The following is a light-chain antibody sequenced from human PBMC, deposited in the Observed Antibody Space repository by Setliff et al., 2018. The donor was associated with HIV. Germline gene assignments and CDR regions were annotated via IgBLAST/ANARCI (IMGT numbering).Light chain of an antibody. Sequence: QSALTQPASVSGSPGQSITISRTGSRSDIGAYSYVSWYQHHPGKVPKLIISEVNKRPSGVSARFSGSRTGNTASLTISGLQAEDESDYYCTSFTTNSTLVFGGGTKGTVL. CDR1: RSDIGAYSY. CDR2: EVN. J-gene: IGLJ2*01. CDR3: TSFTTNSTLV. V-gene: IGLV2-14*01.